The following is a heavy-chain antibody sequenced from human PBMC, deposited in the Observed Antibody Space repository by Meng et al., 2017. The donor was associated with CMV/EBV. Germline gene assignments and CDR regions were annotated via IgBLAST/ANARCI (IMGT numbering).Heavy chain of an antibody. Sequence: GGSLRLSCAASGFTFSSYGMHWVRQSPGKGLEWVAVISNDGNNKYYADSVKGRFTISRDNSKNTLYLQMNSLRAEDTALYYCARGGTTSYPYGMDVWGQGTTVTVSS. CDR3: ARGGTTSYPYGMDV. CDR2: ISNDGNNK. J-gene: IGHJ6*02. D-gene: IGHD4-11*01. CDR1: GFTFSSYG. V-gene: IGHV3-30*03.